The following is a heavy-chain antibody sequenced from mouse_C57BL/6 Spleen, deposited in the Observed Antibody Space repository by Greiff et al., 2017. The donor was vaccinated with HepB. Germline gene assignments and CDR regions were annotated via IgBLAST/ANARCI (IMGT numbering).Heavy chain of an antibody. CDR3: ARTGSTVVAHYFDY. J-gene: IGHJ2*01. CDR2: IYPGDGDT. Sequence: QVQLQQSGAELVKPGASVKISCKASGYAFSSYWMNWVKQRPGKGLEWIGKIYPGDGDTNYNGKFKGKATLTADKSSSTAYMQLSSLTSEDSAVYFCARTGSTVVAHYFDYWGQGTTLTVSS. V-gene: IGHV1-80*01. CDR1: GYAFSSYW. D-gene: IGHD1-1*01.